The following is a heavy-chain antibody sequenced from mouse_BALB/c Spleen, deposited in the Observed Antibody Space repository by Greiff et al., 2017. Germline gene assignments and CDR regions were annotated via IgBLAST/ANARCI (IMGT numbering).Heavy chain of an antibody. J-gene: IGHJ4*01. CDR2: ISTYYGDA. Sequence: QVQLKESGAELVRPGVSVKISCKGSGYTFTDYAMHWVKQSHAKSLEWIGVISTYYGDASYNQKFKGKATMTVDKSSSTAYMELSSLTNEDSAVYYCTNYGNYGGAMDYWGQGTSVTVSS. CDR1: GYTFTDYA. CDR3: TNYGNYGGAMDY. V-gene: IGHV1S137*01. D-gene: IGHD2-1*01.